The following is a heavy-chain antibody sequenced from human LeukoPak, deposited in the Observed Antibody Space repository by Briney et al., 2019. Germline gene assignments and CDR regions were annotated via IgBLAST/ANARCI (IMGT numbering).Heavy chain of an antibody. Sequence: ASVKVSCKASGGTFSSYAISWVRQAPGQGLEWMGGIIPIFGTANYAQKFQGRVTITADESTSTAHMELSSLRSEDTAVYYCARSSYYDILTGIDYWGQGTLVTVSS. D-gene: IGHD3-9*01. J-gene: IGHJ4*02. CDR3: ARSSYYDILTGIDY. CDR1: GGTFSSYA. CDR2: IIPIFGTA. V-gene: IGHV1-69*13.